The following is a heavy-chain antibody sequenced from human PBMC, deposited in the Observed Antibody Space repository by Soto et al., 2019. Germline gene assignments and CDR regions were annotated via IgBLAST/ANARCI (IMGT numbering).Heavy chain of an antibody. J-gene: IGHJ6*01. CDR3: ARGDYTDCSQGVCSLFFYRDRYV. Sequence: GASVKVSCKASGYSFTDYHIHWVRQAPGQGLEWLGRINPKSGGTSTAQKFQGWVTMTTDTSISTASMELSRLTSDDTAIYYCARGDYTDCSQGVCSLFFYRDRYVW. D-gene: IGHD2-8*01. V-gene: IGHV1-2*04. CDR2: INPKSGGT. CDR1: GYSFTDYH.